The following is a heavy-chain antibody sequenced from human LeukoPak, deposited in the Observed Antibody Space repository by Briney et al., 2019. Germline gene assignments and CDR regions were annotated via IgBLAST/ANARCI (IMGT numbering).Heavy chain of an antibody. J-gene: IGHJ4*02. Sequence: GGSLRLSCAASGFTLSSYAMHWVRQAPGKGLEYVSAISSNGGSTYYTNSVKGRFTISRDNSKNTLYLQMGSLRAEDMAVYYCARAPSPYSSGWYEPFDYWGQGTLVTVSS. D-gene: IGHD6-19*01. CDR3: ARAPSPYSSGWYEPFDY. CDR2: ISSNGGST. CDR1: GFTLSSYA. V-gene: IGHV3-64*01.